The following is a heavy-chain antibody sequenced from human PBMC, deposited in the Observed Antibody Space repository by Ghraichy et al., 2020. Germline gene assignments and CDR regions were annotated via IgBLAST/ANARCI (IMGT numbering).Heavy chain of an antibody. V-gene: IGHV1-8*01. CDR3: ARKLLGRYCSSTSCYQRINWFDP. Sequence: ASVKVSCKASGYTFTSYDINWVRQATGQGLEWMGWMNPNSGNTGYAQKFQGRVTMTRNTSISTAYMELSSLRSEDTAVYYCARKLLGRYCSSTSCYQRINWFDPWGQGTLVTVSS. J-gene: IGHJ5*02. CDR2: MNPNSGNT. D-gene: IGHD2-2*01. CDR1: GYTFTSYD.